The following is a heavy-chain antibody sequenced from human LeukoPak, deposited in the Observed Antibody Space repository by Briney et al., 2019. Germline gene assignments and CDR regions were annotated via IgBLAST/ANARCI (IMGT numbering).Heavy chain of an antibody. Sequence: SETLSLTCAVSAGSLISTTYSWGWIRQPPGKGLEWIGSIYYSGSTYYNPSLKSRVTVSVDMSKNQFSLQLSSVTAADTAVYYCARAPRTGAWDMITFGGVIVHGDAFDFWGQGKMVTVSS. CDR3: ARAPRTGAWDMITFGGVIVHGDAFDF. CDR2: IYYSGST. J-gene: IGHJ3*01. V-gene: IGHV4-39*07. D-gene: IGHD3-16*02. CDR1: AGSLISTTYS.